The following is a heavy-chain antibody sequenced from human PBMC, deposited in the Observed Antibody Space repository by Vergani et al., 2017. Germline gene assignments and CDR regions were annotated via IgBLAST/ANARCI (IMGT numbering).Heavy chain of an antibody. V-gene: IGHV3-21*01. Sequence: EVQLVESGGGVVQPGRSLRLSCAASGFTFNSYAMHWVRQAPGKGLEWVSSISSSSSYIYYADSVKGRFTISRDNAKNSLYLQMNSLRAEDTAVYYCASFSSSWYASAEYFQHWGQGTLVTVSS. D-gene: IGHD6-13*01. CDR2: ISSSSSYI. J-gene: IGHJ1*01. CDR1: GFTFNSYA. CDR3: ASFSSSWYASAEYFQH.